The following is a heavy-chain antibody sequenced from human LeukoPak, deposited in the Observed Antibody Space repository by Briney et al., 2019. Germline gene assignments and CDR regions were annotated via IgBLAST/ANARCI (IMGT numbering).Heavy chain of an antibody. D-gene: IGHD4-17*01. Sequence: GGSLRLSCAASGFTFRRYWMHWVRQAPGKGLMWVSLINTDGSSTSYADSVKGRFTISRDNAKNTVYLQMNGLRVEDTAVYYCARAGDYDSGQSYYWGQGTLVTVSS. CDR3: ARAGDYDSGQSYY. J-gene: IGHJ4*02. CDR1: GFTFRRYW. V-gene: IGHV3-74*01. CDR2: INTDGSST.